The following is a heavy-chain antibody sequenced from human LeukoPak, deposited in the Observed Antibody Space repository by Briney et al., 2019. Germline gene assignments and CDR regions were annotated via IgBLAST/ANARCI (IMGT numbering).Heavy chain of an antibody. CDR2: IIPIFGTA. D-gene: IGHD3-3*01. CDR3: ATRGRGVRDYDFWSGYYDFDY. Sequence: ASVKVSCKASGGTFSSYAISWVRQAPGQGLEWMGGIIPIFGTANYAQKFQGRVTITTDESTSTAYMELSSLRSEDTAVYYCATRGRGVRDYDFWSGYYDFDYWGQGTLVTVSS. J-gene: IGHJ4*02. CDR1: GGTFSSYA. V-gene: IGHV1-69*05.